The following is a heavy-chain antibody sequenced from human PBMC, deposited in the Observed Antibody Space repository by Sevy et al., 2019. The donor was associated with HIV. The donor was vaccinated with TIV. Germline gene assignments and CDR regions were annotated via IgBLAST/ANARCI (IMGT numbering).Heavy chain of an antibody. J-gene: IGHJ4*02. Sequence: GGSLRLSCAASGFTFSSYAMSWVRQAPGKGLEWVSAISGSGGSTYYADSVKGRFTISRDNSKNTLYLQMNSLRAEDTAVYYCAKDRRAMVRGGRDDYWGQGTLVTVSS. CDR3: AKDRRAMVRGGRDDY. D-gene: IGHD3-10*01. CDR2: ISGSGGST. V-gene: IGHV3-23*01. CDR1: GFTFSSYA.